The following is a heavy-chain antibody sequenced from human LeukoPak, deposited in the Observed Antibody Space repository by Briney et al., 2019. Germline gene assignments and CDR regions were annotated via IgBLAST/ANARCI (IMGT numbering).Heavy chain of an antibody. CDR3: AKDQFGSGSRGYYGMDV. Sequence: GGSLRLSCTVSGFTFSRNDMSWVRQAPGKGLEWVSTISGSGGSTYYADSEKGRFTISRDNSKNTLYLQMNSLRVEDTAVYYCAKDQFGSGSRGYYGMDVWGQGTTVTVSS. J-gene: IGHJ6*02. V-gene: IGHV3-23*01. D-gene: IGHD3-10*01. CDR1: GFTFSRND. CDR2: ISGSGGST.